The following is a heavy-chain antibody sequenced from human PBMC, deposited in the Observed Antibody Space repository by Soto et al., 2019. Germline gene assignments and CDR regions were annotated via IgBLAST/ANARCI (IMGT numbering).Heavy chain of an antibody. Sequence: SETLSLTCTVSGGSFSPNYWSWIRQPPGKGLEWVGYIYYGGTTSYNPSLQSRVTISLETSKSQFSLKLSSVTAADTAVYYCARGRITMVRGVIIHYYYYGMDVWGQGTTVTVSS. V-gene: IGHV4-59*12. CDR2: IYYGGTT. CDR3: ARGRITMVRGVIIHYYYYGMDV. D-gene: IGHD3-10*01. J-gene: IGHJ6*02. CDR1: GGSFSPNY.